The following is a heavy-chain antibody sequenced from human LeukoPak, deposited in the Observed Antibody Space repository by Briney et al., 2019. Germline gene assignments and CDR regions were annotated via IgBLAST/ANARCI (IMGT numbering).Heavy chain of an antibody. Sequence: GGSLRLSCAASGFTFSNYWMSWVRQAPGKGLEWVANIKPDESEKYYGDSVKGQFTISRDNAKNSVYLQMHSLRVKDTAIYYCATHEVTVVTRSTFDYWGQGTLVTVSS. V-gene: IGHV3-7*01. CDR1: GFTFSNYW. J-gene: IGHJ4*02. CDR3: ATHEVTVVTRSTFDY. CDR2: IKPDESEK. D-gene: IGHD4-23*01.